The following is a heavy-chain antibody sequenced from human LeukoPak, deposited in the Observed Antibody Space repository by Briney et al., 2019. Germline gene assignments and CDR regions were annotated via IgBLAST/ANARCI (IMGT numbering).Heavy chain of an antibody. CDR3: ARQRDYGDYMAYFDY. CDR1: GYSFTSYW. V-gene: IGHV5-51*01. J-gene: IGHJ4*02. Sequence: GESLKISCKGSGYSFTSYWIGWVRQMPGKGLEWMGIIYPGDSDTRYSPSFQGQVTISADKSISTAYLQWSSLKALDTAMYYCARQRDYGDYMAYFDYWGQGTLVTVSS. D-gene: IGHD4-17*01. CDR2: IYPGDSDT.